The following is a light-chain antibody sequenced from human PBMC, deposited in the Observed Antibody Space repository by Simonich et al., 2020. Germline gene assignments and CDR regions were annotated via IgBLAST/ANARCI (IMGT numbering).Light chain of an antibody. CDR1: SSDVGGYNY. V-gene: IGLV2-14*03. Sequence: QSALTQPASVSGSPGQSITISCTGTSSDVGGYNYVSWYQHHPGKAPKLMIYDVSKRPSGVSNRFSGSKAGNTASLTISGLQAEDEADYYCSSYTSSSTVVFVGGTKLTVL. CDR2: DVS. J-gene: IGLJ2*01. CDR3: SSYTSSSTVV.